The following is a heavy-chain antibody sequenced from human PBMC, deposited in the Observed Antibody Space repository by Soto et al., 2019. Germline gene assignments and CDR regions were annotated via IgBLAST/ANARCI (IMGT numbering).Heavy chain of an antibody. V-gene: IGHV1-69*06. CDR3: ATFWSGYYEMDY. Sequence: QVQLVQSGAEVKKPGSSVKVSCKASVGTFSSYAISWVRQAPGQGLEWMGGIIPIFGTANYAKKFQGRVTIPADKSTSTAYMELSSLRSEDTAVYYCATFWSGYYEMDYWGQGTLVTVSS. CDR1: VGTFSSYA. J-gene: IGHJ4*02. D-gene: IGHD3-3*01. CDR2: IIPIFGTA.